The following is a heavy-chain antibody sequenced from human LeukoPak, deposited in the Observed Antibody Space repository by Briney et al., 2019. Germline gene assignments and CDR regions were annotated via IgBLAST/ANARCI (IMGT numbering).Heavy chain of an antibody. CDR1: GGSFSGYY. D-gene: IGHD3-10*01. CDR2: INHSGST. V-gene: IGHV4-34*01. J-gene: IGHJ5*02. CDR3: ARRPVLLWFGELNNWFDP. Sequence: SETLSLTCAVYGGSFSGYYWSWIRQPPGKGLEWIGEINHSGSTNYNPSLKSRVTISVDTSKNQFSLKLISVTAADTAVYYCARRPVLLWFGELNNWFDPWGQGTLVTVSS.